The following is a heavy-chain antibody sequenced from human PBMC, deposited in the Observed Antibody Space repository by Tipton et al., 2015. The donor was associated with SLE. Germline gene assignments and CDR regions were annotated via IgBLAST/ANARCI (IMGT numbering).Heavy chain of an antibody. Sequence: SLRLSCAVSGLPLSNYAMNWARQAPGRGLEWVSYISSDGGTTSYADSMRGRFTISRDNGKNSLFLQMKNLRVDDTAVYYCVRGATSGWYGWGQGTLVTVSS. V-gene: IGHV3-48*03. CDR3: VRGATSGWYG. D-gene: IGHD6-19*01. J-gene: IGHJ4*02. CDR1: GLPLSNYA. CDR2: ISSDGGTT.